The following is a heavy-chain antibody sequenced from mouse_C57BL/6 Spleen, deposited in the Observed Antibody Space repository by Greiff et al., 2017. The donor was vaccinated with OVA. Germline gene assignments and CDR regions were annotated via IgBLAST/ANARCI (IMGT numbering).Heavy chain of an antibody. CDR1: GCTFTSYW. D-gene: IGHD2-4*01. CDR2: IYPGSGST. J-gene: IGHJ2*01. Sequence: QVQLKQPGAELVKPGASVKMSCKASGCTFTSYWITWVKQRPGQGLEWIGDIYPGSGSTNYNEKFKSKATLTVDTSSSTAYMQLSSLTSEDSAVYYCARKDYDYDGAYFDYWGQGTTLTVSS. CDR3: ARKDYDYDGAYFDY. V-gene: IGHV1-55*01.